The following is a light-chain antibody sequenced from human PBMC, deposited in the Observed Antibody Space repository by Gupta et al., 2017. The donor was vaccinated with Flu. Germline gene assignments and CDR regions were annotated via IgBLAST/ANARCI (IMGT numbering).Light chain of an antibody. CDR2: VAS. CDR3: QQSDSFPRT. CDR1: QSIARY. J-gene: IGKJ1*01. Sequence: GARVIITCRASQSIARYFNWYQQKPGKAPKVLIYVASSFQSGVPSRFSGSGSGTDFTLTINSLQHEDFATYYCQQSDSFPRTFGQGTKVEV. V-gene: IGKV1-39*01.